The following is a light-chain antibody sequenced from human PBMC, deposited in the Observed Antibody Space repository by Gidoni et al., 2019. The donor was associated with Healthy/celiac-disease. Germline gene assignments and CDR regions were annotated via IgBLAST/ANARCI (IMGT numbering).Light chain of an antibody. Sequence: DIQMTQSPSPLSASVGDRVTITCRASQSISSYLNWYQQKPGKATKLLIYAASSLQSGVPSRFSGSGSGTDFTLTISSLQPEDFETYYCQQSYRTPSSTFGQGTRLEIK. CDR3: QQSYRTPSST. CDR1: QSISSY. V-gene: IGKV1-39*01. J-gene: IGKJ5*01. CDR2: AAS.